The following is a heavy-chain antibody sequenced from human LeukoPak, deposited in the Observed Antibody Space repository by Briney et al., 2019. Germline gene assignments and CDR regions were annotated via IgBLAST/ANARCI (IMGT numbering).Heavy chain of an antibody. J-gene: IGHJ2*01. V-gene: IGHV4-39*01. Sequence: SETLSLTCTVSGGSISSSSYYWGWIRQPPGKGLEWIGSIYYSGSTYYNPSLKSRVTISVDTSKNQFSLKLSSVTAADTAVYYCARHIIYDFWSGPRYFDLWGRGTLVTVSS. CDR2: IYYSGST. CDR1: GGSISSSSYY. CDR3: ARHIIYDFWSGPRYFDL. D-gene: IGHD3-3*01.